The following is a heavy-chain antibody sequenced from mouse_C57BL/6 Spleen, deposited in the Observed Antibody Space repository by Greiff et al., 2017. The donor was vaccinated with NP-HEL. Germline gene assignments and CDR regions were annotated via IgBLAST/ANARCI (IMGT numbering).Heavy chain of an antibody. D-gene: IGHD1-1*01. V-gene: IGHV1-85*01. CDR1: GYTFTSYD. J-gene: IGHJ2*01. CDR3: ARFPHYYGSRDFDY. CDR2: IYPRDGST. Sequence: QVQLKESGPELVKPGASVKLSCKASGYTFTSYDINWVKQRPGQGLEWIGWIYPRDGSTKYNEKFKGKATLTVDTSSSTAYMELHSLTSEDSAVYFCARFPHYYGSRDFDYWGQGTTLTVSS.